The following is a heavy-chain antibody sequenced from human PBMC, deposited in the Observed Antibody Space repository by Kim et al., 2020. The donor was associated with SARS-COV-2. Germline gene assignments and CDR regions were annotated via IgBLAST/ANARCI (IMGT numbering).Heavy chain of an antibody. V-gene: IGHV3-9*01. CDR2: ISWNSGSI. CDR1: GFTFDDYA. D-gene: IGHD5-12*01. J-gene: IGHJ4*02. Sequence: GGSLRLSCAASGFTFDDYAMHWVRQAPGKGLEWVSGISWNSGSIGYADSVKGRFTISRDNAKNSLYLQMNSLRAEDTALYYCAKAGYSGYDFGIDYWGQG. CDR3: AKAGYSGYDFGIDY.